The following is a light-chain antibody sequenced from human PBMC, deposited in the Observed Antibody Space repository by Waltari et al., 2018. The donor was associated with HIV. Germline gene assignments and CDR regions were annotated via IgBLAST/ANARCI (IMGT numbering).Light chain of an antibody. V-gene: IGKV2-28*01. CDR3: MQCLQTPS. Sequence: DIVMTQSPLSLPVTPGESATISCRSSQSLLHRNGYTYLDWYVQKPGQSPQLLIYLASNRASGVPDRFSGSGSGTDFQLKISRVEAEDIGVYYCMQCLQTPSFGPGTKVEI. J-gene: IGKJ1*01. CDR1: QSLLHRNGYTY. CDR2: LAS.